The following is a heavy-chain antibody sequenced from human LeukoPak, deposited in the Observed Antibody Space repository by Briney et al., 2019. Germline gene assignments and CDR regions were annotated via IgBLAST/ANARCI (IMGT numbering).Heavy chain of an antibody. CDR2: MNPDSGNT. CDR1: GYTFTSYD. D-gene: IGHD3-22*01. J-gene: IGHJ4*02. Sequence: GASVKVSCKASGYTFTSYDINWVRQATGQGLEWMGWMNPDSGNTGYAQKFQGRVTMTRDTSISTAYMELSSLRSEDTAVYYCARDLYDSSGYYIIDYWGQGTLVTVSS. V-gene: IGHV1-8*01. CDR3: ARDLYDSSGYYIIDY.